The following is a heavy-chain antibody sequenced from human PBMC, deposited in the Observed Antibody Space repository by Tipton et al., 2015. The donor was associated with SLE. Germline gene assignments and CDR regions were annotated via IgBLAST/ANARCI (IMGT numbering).Heavy chain of an antibody. CDR1: GLTSRNFA. Sequence: SLRLSCSASGLTSRNFAMSWVRQAPGKGLEWVAMISYDGNDKYYADSLKGRFTISRDNFANTLHLRMNSLRPEDTAVYYCAKERDGGYSHNGMDVWGQGTTVTVSS. J-gene: IGHJ6*02. V-gene: IGHV3-30*18. CDR3: AKERDGGYSHNGMDV. CDR2: ISYDGNDK. D-gene: IGHD4-17*01.